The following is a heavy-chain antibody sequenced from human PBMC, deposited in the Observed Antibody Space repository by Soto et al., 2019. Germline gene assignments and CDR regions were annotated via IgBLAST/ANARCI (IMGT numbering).Heavy chain of an antibody. D-gene: IGHD6-13*01. CDR3: ARYSNNWFQTEGMDV. CDR2: IDTSVNT. V-gene: IGHV4-4*07. Sequence: SSETLSLTLTVSFDSITTYYWSWILQPAGKGLEWIGRIDTSVNTNYNPSLKSRVTMSVDTSKKQFSLKLTSVTAADTAVYYCARYSNNWFQTEGMDVWGQGTTVTSP. CDR1: FDSITTYY. J-gene: IGHJ6*02.